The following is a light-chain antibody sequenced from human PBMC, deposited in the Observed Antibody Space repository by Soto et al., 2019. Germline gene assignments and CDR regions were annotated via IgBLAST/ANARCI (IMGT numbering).Light chain of an antibody. CDR1: QSISSY. Sequence: DIQMTQSPSSLSASVGDRVTITCRASQSISSYLNWYQQKPGKAPKLLIYAASSLQSGVPSRFSGSGSGTDFTLTISSLQPDDFATYVCQQYVKYPVTFGQGTKVDIK. J-gene: IGKJ1*01. CDR2: AAS. CDR3: QQYVKYPVT. V-gene: IGKV1-39*01.